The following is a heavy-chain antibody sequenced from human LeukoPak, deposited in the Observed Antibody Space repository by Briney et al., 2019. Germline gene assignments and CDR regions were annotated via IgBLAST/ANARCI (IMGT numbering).Heavy chain of an antibody. CDR1: GGTFSSYA. J-gene: IGHJ6*03. CDR3: ATYWPGPYGDYEGYYYMDV. D-gene: IGHD4-17*01. CDR2: IIPIFGTA. V-gene: IGHV1-69*05. Sequence: ASVKVSCKXSGGTFSSYAISWVRQAPGQGLEWMGRIIPIFGTANYAQKFQGRVTITTDESTSTAYMELSSLRSEDTAVYYCATYWPGPYGDYEGYYYMDVWGKGTTVTVSS.